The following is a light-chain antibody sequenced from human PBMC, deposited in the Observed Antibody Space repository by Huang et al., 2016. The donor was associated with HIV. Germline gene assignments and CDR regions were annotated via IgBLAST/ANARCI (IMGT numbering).Light chain of an antibody. V-gene: IGKV1-39*01. Sequence: DIQMTQPPSSLSASVGDRITITCRASQSIGNFLNWYQQKPGKAPKLLIYSAASLQSGVPSRCSGSGSGTDVTLTISSLQPEDFTTYSCQQSFNTPWTFGQGTKVEV. J-gene: IGKJ1*01. CDR1: QSIGNF. CDR3: QQSFNTPWT. CDR2: SAA.